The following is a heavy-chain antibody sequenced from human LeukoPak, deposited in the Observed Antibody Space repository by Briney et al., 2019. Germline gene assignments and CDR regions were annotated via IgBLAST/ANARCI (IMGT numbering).Heavy chain of an antibody. D-gene: IGHD4-17*01. Sequence: SETLSPTCAVSGYSISSGYYWCWIRQPQGKGLEWIGSIYHSGSTYHTPSLKSRVTISVDTSKNQFSLKLSSVTAADTAVYYCARHVYHPVTTVWAFDIWGQGTMVTVSS. V-gene: IGHV4-38-2*01. J-gene: IGHJ3*02. CDR1: GYSISSGYY. CDR2: IYHSGST. CDR3: ARHVYHPVTTVWAFDI.